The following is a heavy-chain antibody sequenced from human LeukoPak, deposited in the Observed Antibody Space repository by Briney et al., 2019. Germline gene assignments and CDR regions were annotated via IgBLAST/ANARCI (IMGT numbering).Heavy chain of an antibody. V-gene: IGHV3-30*04. J-gene: IGHJ5*02. CDR1: GFTFSSYA. D-gene: IGHD5-18*01. CDR3: ARDMTGTPMVTGWYDP. Sequence: GRSLRLSCAASGFTFSSYAMHWVRQAPGKGLEWVAVISYDGSNKYYADSVKGRFTISRDNSKNTLYLQMNSLRAEDTAVYYCARDMTGTPMVTGWYDPWGQGTLVTVSS. CDR2: ISYDGSNK.